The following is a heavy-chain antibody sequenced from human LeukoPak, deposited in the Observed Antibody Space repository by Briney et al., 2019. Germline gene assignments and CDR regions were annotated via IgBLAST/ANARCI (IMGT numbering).Heavy chain of an antibody. CDR2: INHSGST. CDR1: GGSFSGYY. Sequence: SETLSLTCAVYGGSFSGYYWSWIRQPPGKGLEWIGEINHSGSTNYNPSLKNRVTISVDTSKNQFSLKLSSVTAADTAVYYCANNDYSNYGSDYWGQGTLVTVSS. D-gene: IGHD4-11*01. V-gene: IGHV4-34*01. CDR3: ANNDYSNYGSDY. J-gene: IGHJ4*02.